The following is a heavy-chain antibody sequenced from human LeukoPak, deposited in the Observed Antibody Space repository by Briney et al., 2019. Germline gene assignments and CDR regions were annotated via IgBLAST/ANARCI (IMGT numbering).Heavy chain of an antibody. CDR1: GFTFSSYS. D-gene: IGHD6-19*01. J-gene: IGHJ5*02. CDR3: AKYSSGWYWGWFDP. Sequence: PGGSLRLSCAASGFTFSSYSMNWVRQAPGKGLEWVSSISSSSSYIYYADSVKGRFTISRDNAKNSLYLQMNSLRAEDTAVYYCAKYSSGWYWGWFDPWGQGTLVTVSS. V-gene: IGHV3-21*04. CDR2: ISSSSSYI.